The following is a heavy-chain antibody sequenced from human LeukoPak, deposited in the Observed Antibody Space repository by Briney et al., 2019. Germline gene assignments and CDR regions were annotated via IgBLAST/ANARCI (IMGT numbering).Heavy chain of an antibody. CDR1: GYTFTSYA. CDR3: ARPLRFLEWGGSDAFDI. V-gene: IGHV1-3*01. Sequence: ASVMVSCKASGYTFTSYAMHWVRQAPGQRLEWMGWINAGNGNTKYSQKFQGRVTITRDTSASTAYMELSSLRSEDTAVYYCARPLRFLEWGGSDAFDIWGQGTMVTVSS. J-gene: IGHJ3*02. CDR2: INAGNGNT. D-gene: IGHD3-3*01.